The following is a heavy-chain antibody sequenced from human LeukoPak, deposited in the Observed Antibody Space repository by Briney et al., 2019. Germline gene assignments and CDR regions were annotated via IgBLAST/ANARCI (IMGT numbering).Heavy chain of an antibody. CDR1: GFTFSSYA. Sequence: QPGRSLRLSCAASGFTFSSYAMHWVRQAPGKGLEWVANIKQDGSKKSYVDSVKGRFTISRDNAKNSLYLQMNSLRAEDTAIYYCTRVGYIDEGIDYWGQGTLVTVSS. V-gene: IGHV3-7*04. CDR2: IKQDGSKK. CDR3: TRVGYIDEGIDY. D-gene: IGHD5-24*01. J-gene: IGHJ4*02.